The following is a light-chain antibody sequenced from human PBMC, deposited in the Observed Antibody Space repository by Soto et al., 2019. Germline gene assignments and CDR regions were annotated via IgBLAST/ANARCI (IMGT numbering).Light chain of an antibody. CDR2: AAS. J-gene: IGKJ3*01. Sequence: DIQLTQSPSFLSASVGDRVTITCRASQGISSYLAWYQQKPGKAPKLLIYAASTLQSGVPSRFSGSGSGTEFTLTISSLQPEDFATYYCQQLNSYVTFGPGTKVDIK. CDR1: QGISSY. CDR3: QQLNSYVT. V-gene: IGKV1-9*01.